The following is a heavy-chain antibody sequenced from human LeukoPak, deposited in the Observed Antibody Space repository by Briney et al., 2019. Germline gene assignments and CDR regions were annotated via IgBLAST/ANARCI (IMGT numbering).Heavy chain of an antibody. D-gene: IGHD4-17*01. Sequence: GSLRLSCAASGFTFSSYWMSWIRQPPGRGLEWIGEINPSGSTNYNPSLKSRVTISVDTSKNQVSLKLTSVTVADTAVYYCARGGGDYYMDVWGKGTTVIVSS. CDR3: ARGGGDYYMDV. V-gene: IGHV4-34*01. CDR2: INPSGST. J-gene: IGHJ6*03. CDR1: GFTFSSYW.